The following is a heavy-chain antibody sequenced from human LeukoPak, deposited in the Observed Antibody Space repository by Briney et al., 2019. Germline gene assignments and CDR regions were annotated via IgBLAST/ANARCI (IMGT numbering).Heavy chain of an antibody. CDR2: ISGSGHNT. CDR3: ARAGLYNWNYEGTAYFDY. CDR1: RFTFSNYG. V-gene: IGHV3-23*01. Sequence: GGSLRLSCAASRFTFSNYGMNWVRQAPGKGLEWVSAISGSGHNTYYADSVKGRFTISRDNAKNSLYLQMNSLRAEDTALYYCARAGLYNWNYEGTAYFDYWGQGTLVTVSS. J-gene: IGHJ4*02. D-gene: IGHD1-7*01.